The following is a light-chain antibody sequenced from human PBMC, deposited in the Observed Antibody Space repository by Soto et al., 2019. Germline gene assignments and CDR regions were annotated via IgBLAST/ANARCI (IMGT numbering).Light chain of an antibody. CDR1: QSISSY. J-gene: IGKJ4*01. Sequence: DIQMTQSPSSLSASVGDRVTITCRASQSISSYLNWYQQKRGKAPKLLIYAASNLQSGVPSRFSGSGSGTEFTLTISSLQPEDFATYYCQQSFSTLPTVGGGTKVDIK. V-gene: IGKV1-39*01. CDR2: AAS. CDR3: QQSFSTLPT.